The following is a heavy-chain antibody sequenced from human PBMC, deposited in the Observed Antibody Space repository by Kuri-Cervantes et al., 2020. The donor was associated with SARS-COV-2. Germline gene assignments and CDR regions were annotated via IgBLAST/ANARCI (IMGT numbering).Heavy chain of an antibody. J-gene: IGHJ4*02. CDR3: ARDTHNWNSLNDY. CDR2: IKQDGSEK. V-gene: IGHV3-7*05. Sequence: GESLKISCAASGFTFSSYWMSWVRQAPGKGLEWVANIKQDGSEKHYVDPAKGRFTISRDNAKNSLYLQMNSLRAEDTAVYYCARDTHNWNSLNDYWGQGTLVTVSS. D-gene: IGHD1-7*01. CDR1: GFTFSSYW.